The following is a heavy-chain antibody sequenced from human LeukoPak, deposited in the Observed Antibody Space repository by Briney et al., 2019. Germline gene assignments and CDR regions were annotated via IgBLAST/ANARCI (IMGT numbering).Heavy chain of an antibody. Sequence: PSETLSLTCTVSGGSITTYYWSWIRQPPGKGLEYIGFIFYSGSTNYNPSLKSRVTISLNTSKTQFSLKLSSVTAADTAVYYCARGDYYYMDVWGKGTTVTVPS. V-gene: IGHV4-59*01. D-gene: IGHD1-26*01. J-gene: IGHJ6*03. CDR1: GGSITTYY. CDR2: IFYSGST. CDR3: ARGDYYYMDV.